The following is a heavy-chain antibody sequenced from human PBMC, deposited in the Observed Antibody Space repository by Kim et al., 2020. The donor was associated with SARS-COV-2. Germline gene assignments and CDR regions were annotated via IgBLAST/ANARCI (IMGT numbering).Heavy chain of an antibody. D-gene: IGHD3-10*01. Sequence: ASVKVSCKASGYTFTSYGISWVRQAPGQGLEWMGWISAYNGNTNYAQKLQGRVTMTTDTSTSTAYMELRSLRSDDTAVYYCARHSLNVLLWFGELQGFDPWGQGTLVTVSS. CDR2: ISAYNGNT. CDR3: ARHSLNVLLWFGELQGFDP. CDR1: GYTFTSYG. V-gene: IGHV1-18*04. J-gene: IGHJ5*02.